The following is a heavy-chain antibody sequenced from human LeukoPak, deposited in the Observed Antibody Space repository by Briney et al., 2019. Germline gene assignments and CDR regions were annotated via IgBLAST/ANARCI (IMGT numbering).Heavy chain of an antibody. J-gene: IGHJ6*02. CDR3: AKHYGSGSYYGYYYGMDV. D-gene: IGHD3-10*01. V-gene: IGHV4-59*01. CDR2: IYYSGST. Sequence: PSETLSLTCTVSGGSISSYYWSWIRQPPGKGLEWIGYIYYSGSTNYNPSLKSRVTIPVDTSKNQFSLKLSSVTAADTAVYYCAKHYGSGSYYGYYYGMDVWGQGTTVTVSS. CDR1: GGSISSYY.